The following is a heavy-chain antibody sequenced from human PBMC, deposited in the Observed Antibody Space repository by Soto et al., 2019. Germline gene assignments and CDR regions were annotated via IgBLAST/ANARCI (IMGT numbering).Heavy chain of an antibody. D-gene: IGHD1-7*01. CDR3: AREGYNWNYKGDY. Sequence: EMQLVDSGGGLVKLGGSLRLSCAASGFTISSYSMNWVRQAPGKGLEWVSSISSSSSYIYYADSVKGRFTISRDNAKNSLYLQMNSLRAEDTAVYYCAREGYNWNYKGDYWGQGTLVTVSS. J-gene: IGHJ4*02. CDR2: ISSSSSYI. V-gene: IGHV3-21*01. CDR1: GFTISSYS.